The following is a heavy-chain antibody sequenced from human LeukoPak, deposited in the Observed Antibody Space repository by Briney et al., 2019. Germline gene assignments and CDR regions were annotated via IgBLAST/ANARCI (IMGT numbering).Heavy chain of an antibody. CDR1: GYTFTSYY. J-gene: IGHJ6*02. D-gene: IGHD3-10*01. V-gene: IGHV1-46*01. Sequence: ASVKVSCKASGYTFTSYYMHWVRQAPGQGLEWMGIINPSGGSTSYAQKFQGRVTMTRDTSTNTVYMELSSLRSEDTAVYYCASDSTRGQSLLYYYGMDVWGQGTTVTVSS. CDR2: INPSGGST. CDR3: ASDSTRGQSLLYYYGMDV.